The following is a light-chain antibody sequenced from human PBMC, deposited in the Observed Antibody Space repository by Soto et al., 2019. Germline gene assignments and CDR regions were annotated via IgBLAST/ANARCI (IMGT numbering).Light chain of an antibody. CDR3: SSYVGSNTLV. Sequence: QSALTQPPSASGSPGQSVTISCTGTSSDVGDYTYVSWYQHHPGKATKLMIYEVSQRPSGVPDRFSGSKSGNTASLTVSGLQAEDEADYYCSSYVGSNTLVFGGGTKLTVL. V-gene: IGLV2-8*01. J-gene: IGLJ2*01. CDR2: EVS. CDR1: SSDVGDYTY.